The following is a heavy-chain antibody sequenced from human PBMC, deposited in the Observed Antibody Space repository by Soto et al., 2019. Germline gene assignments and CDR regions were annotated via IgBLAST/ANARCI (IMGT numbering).Heavy chain of an antibody. CDR3: AREWGSYVRSWPYRDY. J-gene: IGHJ4*02. V-gene: IGHV3-23*01. Sequence: GGSLRLSCAASGFTFSNYAMSWVRQPPGKGLEWVSDITSSGDNTYYADSVKGRFTISRDNAKNTLYLQMNSLRAEDTAVYYCAREWGSYVRSWPYRDYWGQGTLVTVSS. CDR1: GFTFSNYA. D-gene: IGHD1-26*01. CDR2: ITSSGDNT.